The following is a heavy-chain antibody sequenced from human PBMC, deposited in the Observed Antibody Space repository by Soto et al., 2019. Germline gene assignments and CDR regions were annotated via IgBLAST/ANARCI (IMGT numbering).Heavy chain of an antibody. J-gene: IGHJ6*02. Sequence: QVQLVQSGAEVKKPGSSVKVSCKASGGTFSSYTISWVRQAPGQGLEWMGRIIPILGIANYAQKFQGRVTITADKSTSTAYMELSSPRSEDTAVYYCAKYSSGWYDYYYGMDVWGQGTTVTVSS. CDR1: GGTFSSYT. CDR3: AKYSSGWYDYYYGMDV. D-gene: IGHD6-19*01. CDR2: IIPILGIA. V-gene: IGHV1-69*02.